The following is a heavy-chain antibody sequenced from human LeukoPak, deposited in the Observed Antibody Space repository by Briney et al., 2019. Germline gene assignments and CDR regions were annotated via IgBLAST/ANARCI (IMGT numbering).Heavy chain of an antibody. CDR1: GFTFSSYG. D-gene: IGHD3-16*02. J-gene: IGHJ4*02. V-gene: IGHV3-30*02. CDR3: AKQLEKGYIKTNFDY. CDR2: IRYDGSNK. Sequence: PGGSLRLSCAASGFTFSSYGMHWVRQAPGKGLEWVAFIRYDGSNKYYADSVKGRFTISRDNSKNTLYLQMNSLRAEDTAVYYCAKQLEKGYIKTNFDYWGQGTLVTVSS.